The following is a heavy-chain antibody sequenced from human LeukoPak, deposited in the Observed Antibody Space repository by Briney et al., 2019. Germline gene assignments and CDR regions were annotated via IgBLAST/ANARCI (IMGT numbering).Heavy chain of an antibody. CDR1: GYSFTSYW. D-gene: IGHD3-22*01. CDR3: ARRGYYYDSSGYLYYFDY. Sequence: GESLKISCKGSGYSFTSYWIGWVRQMPRKGLEWMGIIYPGDSDTRYSPSSQGQVTISADKSISTAYLQWSSLKASDTAMYYCARRGYYYDSSGYLYYFDYWGQGTLVTVSS. J-gene: IGHJ4*02. V-gene: IGHV5-51*01. CDR2: IYPGDSDT.